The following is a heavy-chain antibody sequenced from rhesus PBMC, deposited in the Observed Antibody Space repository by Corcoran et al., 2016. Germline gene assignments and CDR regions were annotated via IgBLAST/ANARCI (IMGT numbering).Heavy chain of an antibody. CDR3: ARELFWTGYYYS. J-gene: IGHJ6*01. CDR1: GGSISSNS. CDR2: ISGSGGST. Sequence: QLQLQESGPGLVKPSETLSLTCAVSGGSISSNSWIWIRQPPGQGLEWIGRISGSGGSTDYNPSLKSRVNMSTDTSKNQFSLKLSSVTAADTAVYYCARELFWTGYYYSWGQGVVVTVSS. V-gene: IGHV4-173*01. D-gene: IGHD3-3*01.